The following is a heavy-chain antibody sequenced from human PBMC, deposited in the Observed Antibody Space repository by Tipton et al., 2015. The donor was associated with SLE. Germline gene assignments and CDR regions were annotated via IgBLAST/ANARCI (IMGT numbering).Heavy chain of an antibody. CDR2: VSASSSSI. CDR1: GFTFYSYT. Sequence: GSLRLSCAASGFTFYSYTMSWVRQAPGKGLEWISSVSASSSSINYAASVKGRFTISRDNAKDSVYLQMDSLRVEDTALYYCARAEYSSGHDSWGQGTLVTVSS. V-gene: IGHV3-21*01. D-gene: IGHD6-19*01. CDR3: ARAEYSSGHDS. J-gene: IGHJ4*02.